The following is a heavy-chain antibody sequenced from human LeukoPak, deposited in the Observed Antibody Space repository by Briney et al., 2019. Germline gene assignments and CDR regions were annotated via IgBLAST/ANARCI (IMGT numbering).Heavy chain of an antibody. J-gene: IGHJ4*02. CDR1: GYTFTSYG. D-gene: IGHD3-22*01. Sequence: ASVKVSCKASGYTFTSYGISWVRRAPGQGLEWMGWISAYNGNTNYAQKLQGRVTMTTDTSTSTAYMELRSLRSDDTAVYYCARATLAYDSSGYYYYFDYWGQGTLVTVSS. CDR3: ARATLAYDSSGYYYYFDY. CDR2: ISAYNGNT. V-gene: IGHV1-18*01.